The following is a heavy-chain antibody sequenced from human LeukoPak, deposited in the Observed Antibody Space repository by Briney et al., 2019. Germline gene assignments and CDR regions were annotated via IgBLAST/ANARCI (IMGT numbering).Heavy chain of an antibody. V-gene: IGHV4-34*01. Sequence: SETLSLTCAVYGGSFSGYYWSWIRQPPGKGLEWIGEINHSGSTNYNPSLKSRVTISVDTSKNQFSLKLSSVTAADTAVYYCARPISYGSGREERYYFDYWGQGTLVTVSS. CDR2: INHSGST. D-gene: IGHD3-10*01. CDR3: ARPISYGSGREERYYFDY. CDR1: GGSFSGYY. J-gene: IGHJ4*02.